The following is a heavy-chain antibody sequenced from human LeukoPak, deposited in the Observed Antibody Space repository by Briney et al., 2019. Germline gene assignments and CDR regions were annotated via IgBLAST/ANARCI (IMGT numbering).Heavy chain of an antibody. J-gene: IGHJ4*02. CDR3: AVRGDSYGSIDY. V-gene: IGHV4-34*01. CDR2: INHSGST. CDR1: GGSFSGYY. D-gene: IGHD5-18*01. Sequence: SETLSLTCAVYGGSFSGYYWSWIRQPPGKGLEWIGEINHSGSTNYNPSLKSRIIISVDTSKNQFSLKLSSVTAADTAVYYCAVRGDSYGSIDYWGQGTLVTVSS.